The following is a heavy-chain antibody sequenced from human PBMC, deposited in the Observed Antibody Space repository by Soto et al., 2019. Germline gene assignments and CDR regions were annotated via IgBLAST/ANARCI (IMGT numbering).Heavy chain of an antibody. CDR2: ISGSGGST. J-gene: IGHJ5*02. V-gene: IGHV3-23*01. CDR1: GFTFSSYA. D-gene: IGHD2-2*01. Sequence: PGGSLRLSCAASGFTFSSYAMSWVRQAPGKGLEWVSAISGSGGSTYYADSVKGRFTISRDNSKNTLYLQMNSLRAEDTAVYYCAKDLVVEERYIVVVPAANWFDPWGQGTLVTVSS. CDR3: AKDLVVEERYIVVVPAANWFDP.